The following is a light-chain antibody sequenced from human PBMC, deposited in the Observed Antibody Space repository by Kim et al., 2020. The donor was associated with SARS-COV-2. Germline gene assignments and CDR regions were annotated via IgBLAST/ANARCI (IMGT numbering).Light chain of an antibody. Sequence: EIVMMQSPATLSVSPGERATLSCRASQSVNSNLAWYQQKPGQAPRLLIYGASTRATDIPDRFSGSGSGTEFTLIISNLHSEDIAVYYCQQYDNWPPYTFGQGTKLEI. J-gene: IGKJ2*01. CDR1: QSVNSN. CDR3: QQYDNWPPYT. CDR2: GAS. V-gene: IGKV3-15*01.